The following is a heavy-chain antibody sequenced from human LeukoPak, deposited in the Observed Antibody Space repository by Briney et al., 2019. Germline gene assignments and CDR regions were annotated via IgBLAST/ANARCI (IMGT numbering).Heavy chain of an antibody. J-gene: IGHJ4*02. CDR2: INPSGGST. V-gene: IGHV1-46*01. Sequence: ASVKVSCKASGYTFTSHYMHWVRQAPGQGLEWMGIINPSGGSTSYAQKFQGRVTMTRDTSTSTVYMELSSLRSEDTAVYYCARNCGAYPHFDYWGQGTLVTVSS. CDR1: GYTFTSHY. D-gene: IGHD4-17*01. CDR3: ARNCGAYPHFDY.